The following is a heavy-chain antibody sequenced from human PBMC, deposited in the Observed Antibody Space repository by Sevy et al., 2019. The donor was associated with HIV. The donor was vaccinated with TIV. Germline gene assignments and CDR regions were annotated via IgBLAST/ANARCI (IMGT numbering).Heavy chain of an antibody. CDR1: GFNFSKYS. J-gene: IGHJ4*02. Sequence: GGSLRLSCAASGFNFSKYSMSWVSQPPGKGLEWVSTLSFGCGINYADSVKGRFTISRDNSKSSVYLQMNNLRPEDTAVYYCAREGCTKPHDYWGQGTLVTVSS. CDR2: LSFGCGI. CDR3: AREGCTKPHDY. D-gene: IGHD2-8*01. V-gene: IGHV3-23*01.